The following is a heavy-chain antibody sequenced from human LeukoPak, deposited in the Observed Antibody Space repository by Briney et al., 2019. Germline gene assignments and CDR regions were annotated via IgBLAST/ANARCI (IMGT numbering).Heavy chain of an antibody. D-gene: IGHD3-16*01. CDR3: AKSSTPLGQFDY. V-gene: IGHV3-23*01. J-gene: IGHJ4*02. CDR2: LSSGSGGGT. CDR1: GFTFSSYA. Sequence: GGSLRLSCAASGFTFSSYAMSWVRQAPGEGLEWVSVLSSGSGGGTHYADSVKGRFTISRDNSKSTLYLQMNSLRAEDTAVYYCAKSSTPLGQFDYWGQGTLVTVSS.